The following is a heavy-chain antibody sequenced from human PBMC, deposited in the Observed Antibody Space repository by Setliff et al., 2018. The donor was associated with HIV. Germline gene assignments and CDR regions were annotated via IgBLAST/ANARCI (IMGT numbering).Heavy chain of an antibody. D-gene: IGHD6-19*01. CDR1: GGSFSGFY. V-gene: IGHV4-59*10. J-gene: IGHJ4*02. CDR3: ARVLSNGWSGGVDY. CDR2: LYTSGST. Sequence: PSETLSLTCAVYGGSFSGFYWSWIRQPAGKALEWIGHLYTSGSTNYNPSLKSRVTISVDTSKNQFSLKLYSVTAADTAVYYCARVLSNGWSGGVDYWGQGTLVTVSS.